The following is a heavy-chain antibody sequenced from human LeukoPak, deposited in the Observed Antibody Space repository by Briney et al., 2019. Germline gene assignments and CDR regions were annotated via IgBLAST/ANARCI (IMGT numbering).Heavy chain of an antibody. J-gene: IGHJ3*02. V-gene: IGHV3-53*01. CDR1: GFTVSSNY. Sequence: LSGGSLRLSCTASGFTVSSNYMSWVRQAPGKGLEWVSVIYSGGSTYYADSVKGRFTISRDNSKNTLYLQMNSLRAEDTAVYYCAQGASALDGFDTWGQGTMVTVSS. CDR3: AQGASALDGFDT. CDR2: IYSGGST. D-gene: IGHD4/OR15-4a*01.